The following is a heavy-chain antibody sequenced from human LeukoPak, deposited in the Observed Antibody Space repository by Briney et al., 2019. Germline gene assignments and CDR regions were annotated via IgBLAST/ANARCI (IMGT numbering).Heavy chain of an antibody. J-gene: IGHJ3*02. CDR1: GFTVSSNY. Sequence: PGGSLRLSCAASGFTVSSNYMSWVRQAPGKGLEWVANIKQDGSETYYVDSVKGRFTISRDNAKNSLYLQMNSLRAEDTAVYYCAREGHGVTMVRGVIKAGGAFDIWGQGTMVTVS. V-gene: IGHV3-7*01. D-gene: IGHD3-10*01. CDR3: AREGHGVTMVRGVIKAGGAFDI. CDR2: IKQDGSET.